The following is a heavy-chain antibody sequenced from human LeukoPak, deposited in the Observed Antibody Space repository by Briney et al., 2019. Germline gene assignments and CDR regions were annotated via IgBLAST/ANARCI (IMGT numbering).Heavy chain of an antibody. D-gene: IGHD5-24*01. J-gene: IGHJ4*02. V-gene: IGHV1-69*04. CDR2: IIPILGIA. Sequence: GASVKVSCKASGYTFTSYGISWVRQAPGQGLEWMGRIIPILGIANYAQKFQGRVTITADKSTSTAYMELSSLRSEDTAVYYCARVEMATIGYFDYWGQGTLVTVSS. CDR1: GYTFTSYG. CDR3: ARVEMATIGYFDY.